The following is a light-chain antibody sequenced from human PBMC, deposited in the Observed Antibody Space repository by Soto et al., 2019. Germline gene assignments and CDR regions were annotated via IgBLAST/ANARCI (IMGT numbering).Light chain of an antibody. V-gene: IGKV1-39*01. CDR1: QSISTY. CDR2: AAS. Sequence: DIQMTQSPSSLSASVGDRVTVTCRASQSISTYLYWYQQKPGKAPKLLIYAASSLETGVPSRFSGSGSGTDFTLTISSLQPEDFATYFCQQSYTTPFTFGPGTKVD. J-gene: IGKJ3*01. CDR3: QQSYTTPFT.